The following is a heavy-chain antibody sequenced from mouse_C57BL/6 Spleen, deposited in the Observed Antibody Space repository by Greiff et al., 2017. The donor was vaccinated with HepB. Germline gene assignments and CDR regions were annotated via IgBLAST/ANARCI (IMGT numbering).Heavy chain of an antibody. CDR3: ARSEDYYGSSYFAY. Sequence: VQLQQSDAELVKPGASVKISCKVSGYTFTDHTIHWMKQRPEQGLEWIGYIYPRDGSTKYNEKFKGKATLTADKSSSTAYMPLNSLTPEDSAVYSWARSEDYYGSSYFAYWSQGDRVTVSA. J-gene: IGHJ3*01. CDR1: GYTFTDHT. V-gene: IGHV1-78*01. D-gene: IGHD1-1*01. CDR2: IYPRDGST.